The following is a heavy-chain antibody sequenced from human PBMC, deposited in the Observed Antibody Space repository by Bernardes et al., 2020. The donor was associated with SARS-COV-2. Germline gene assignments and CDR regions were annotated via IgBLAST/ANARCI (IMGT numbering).Heavy chain of an antibody. V-gene: IGHV4-59*08. Sequence: SETPSLTFTVSGCSISSYYWSLIRQPPGKGLALIGYIHYSGNTNYNPSLKGRVTISVDTSKNQFSLKLSSVTAADTAVYYCARQDIGAIFGVVITPAGMDVWGQGTTVTVSS. J-gene: IGHJ6*02. CDR1: GCSISSYY. D-gene: IGHD3-3*01. CDR3: ARQDIGAIFGVVITPAGMDV. CDR2: IHYSGNT.